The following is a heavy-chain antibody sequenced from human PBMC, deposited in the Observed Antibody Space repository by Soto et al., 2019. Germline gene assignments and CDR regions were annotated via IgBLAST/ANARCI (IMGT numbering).Heavy chain of an antibody. CDR2: INGDGSVI. CDR1: GFTFRSSW. J-gene: IGHJ4*02. Sequence: EVQLVESGGGLVQPGGSLRLSCAASGFTFRSSWMYWVRQTPGKGPVWVSCINGDGSVIYYADSVKGRFTISRDNARDTLYLQMNSLTTEDSAVYYCVRDIRWGQRTLVSVSS. CDR3: VRDIR. V-gene: IGHV3-74*01.